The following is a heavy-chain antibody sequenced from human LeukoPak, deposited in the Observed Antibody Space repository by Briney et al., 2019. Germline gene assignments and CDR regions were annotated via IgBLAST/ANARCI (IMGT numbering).Heavy chain of an antibody. CDR2: IFHSGNT. D-gene: IGHD2-21*01. V-gene: IGHV4-38-2*01. CDR1: GYSISSGYY. CDR3: ARQKGCGGDCYSGDWFDP. Sequence: SETLSLTCAVSGYSISSGYYWGWIRQPPGQGLEWIGSIFHSGNTYYNPSLKSRVTISVDTSKNQFSLKLSSVTAADTAVYYCARQKGCGGDCYSGDWFDPWGQGTLVTVSS. J-gene: IGHJ5*02.